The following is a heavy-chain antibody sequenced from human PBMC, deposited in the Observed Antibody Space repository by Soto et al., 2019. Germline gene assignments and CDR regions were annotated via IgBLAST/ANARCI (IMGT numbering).Heavy chain of an antibody. J-gene: IGHJ5*02. CDR3: AALDTAIVKTAGS. CDR1: GYSISTYW. D-gene: IGHD5-18*01. CDR2: VKQDGSEE. V-gene: IGHV3-7*01. Sequence: PGGSLRLSCAASGYSISTYWMSWVRQAPGKGLEWVANVKQDGSEEYYVDSVKGRFTISRDNAKNSLYLQMNSLRAEDTAVYCCAALDTAIVKTAGSWGKGTLVTVSS.